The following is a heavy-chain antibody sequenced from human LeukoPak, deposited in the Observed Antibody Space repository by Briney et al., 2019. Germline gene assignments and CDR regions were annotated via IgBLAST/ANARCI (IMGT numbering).Heavy chain of an antibody. Sequence: SLRLSCEASGFTFSGFGVHWVRQAPGKGLEWVTFISYDGSDEYYTESVKGRFTISRDNSENTVYLQMNSLRAEDTAVYYCAKDLSVHYDTRGFDPWGQGTLVTVSS. V-gene: IGHV3-30*18. J-gene: IGHJ5*02. CDR3: AKDLSVHYDTRGFDP. D-gene: IGHD3-22*01. CDR1: GFTFSGFG. CDR2: ISYDGSDE.